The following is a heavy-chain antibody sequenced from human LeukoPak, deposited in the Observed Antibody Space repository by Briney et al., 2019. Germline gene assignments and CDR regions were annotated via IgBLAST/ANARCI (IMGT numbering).Heavy chain of an antibody. J-gene: IGHJ4*02. CDR3: AKSRVAIAVAGTGGFDY. D-gene: IGHD6-19*01. V-gene: IGHV3-30*18. Sequence: PGRSLRLSCAASGFTFSSYGMHWVRQAPGKGLEWVAVISYDGSNKYYADSVKGRFTISRDNSKNTLYLQMNSLRAEDTAVYYCAKSRVAIAVAGTGGFDYWGQGTLVTVSS. CDR2: ISYDGSNK. CDR1: GFTFSSYG.